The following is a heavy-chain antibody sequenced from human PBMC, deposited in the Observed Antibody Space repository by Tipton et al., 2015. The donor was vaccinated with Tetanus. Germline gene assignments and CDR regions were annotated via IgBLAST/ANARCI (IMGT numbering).Heavy chain of an antibody. CDR3: TRNTVAGTVTFDY. V-gene: IGHV4-34*01. D-gene: IGHD6-19*01. CDR1: GGSFSGYY. CDR2: INHSGST. J-gene: IGHJ4*02. Sequence: SLTCAVYGGSFSGYYWSWIRQPPGKGLEWIGEINHSGSTNYNPSLKSRVTISVDTSKNQFSLKLSSVTAADTAVYYCTRNTVAGTVTFDYWGQGTLVTVSS.